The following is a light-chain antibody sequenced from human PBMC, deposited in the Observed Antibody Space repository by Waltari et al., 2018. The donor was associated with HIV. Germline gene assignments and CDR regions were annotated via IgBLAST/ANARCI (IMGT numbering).Light chain of an antibody. V-gene: IGLV2-11*01. J-gene: IGLJ2*01. CDR1: SSDVDAHPY. Sequence: QSALTQPRSVSGSLGQSVTISCTGTSSDVDAHPYVSWYRQHPGKAPQLLIYEVNRRPTGISNRFSGSKSGDTASLTISGLQAEDEGDFYCSSTTSNNVLLFGGGTKLTVL. CDR3: SSTTSNNVLL. CDR2: EVN.